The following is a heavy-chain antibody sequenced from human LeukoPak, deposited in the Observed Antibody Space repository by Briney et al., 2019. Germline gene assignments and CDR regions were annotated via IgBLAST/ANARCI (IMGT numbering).Heavy chain of an antibody. V-gene: IGHV4-39*01. J-gene: IGHJ4*02. D-gene: IGHD6-13*01. CDR2: IYYSGST. Sequence: PSETLSLTCTVSGGSISSGSYYWSWIRQPAGKGLQWIGSIYYSGSTYYNPSLKSRVTISVDTSKNQFSLKLSSVTAADTAVYYCARLGYSSSMFDYWGQGTLVTVSS. CDR3: ARLGYSSSMFDY. CDR1: GGSISSGSYY.